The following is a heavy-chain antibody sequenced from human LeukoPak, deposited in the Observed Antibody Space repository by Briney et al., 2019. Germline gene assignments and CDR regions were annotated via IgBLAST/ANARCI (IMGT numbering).Heavy chain of an antibody. J-gene: IGHJ6*04. Sequence: GGSLRLSCAASGFTFSSYAMSWVRQAPGKGLEWISYISGTGSAKHYADSVKGRFTISRDNAKNSLYLQMNSLRAEDTAVYYCAELGITMIGGVWGKGTTVTISS. V-gene: IGHV3-48*03. CDR3: AELGITMIGGV. D-gene: IGHD3-10*02. CDR1: GFTFSSYA. CDR2: ISGTGSAK.